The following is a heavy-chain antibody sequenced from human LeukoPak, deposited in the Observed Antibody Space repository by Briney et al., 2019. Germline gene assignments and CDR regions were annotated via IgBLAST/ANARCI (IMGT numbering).Heavy chain of an antibody. CDR2: ISAYNGNT. Sequence: ASVKVSCKASGYTFTSYGISWVRQAPGQGLEWMGWISAYNGNTNYAQKLQGRVTMTTDTSTSTAYMELRSLRSDDTAVYYCARLLNYYGSGSYYNEGQIDYWGQGTLVTVSS. V-gene: IGHV1-18*01. J-gene: IGHJ4*02. D-gene: IGHD3-10*01. CDR1: GYTFTSYG. CDR3: ARLLNYYGSGSYYNEGQIDY.